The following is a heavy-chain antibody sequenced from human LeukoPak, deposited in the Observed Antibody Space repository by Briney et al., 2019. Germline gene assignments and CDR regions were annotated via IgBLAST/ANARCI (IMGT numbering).Heavy chain of an antibody. D-gene: IGHD5-12*01. Sequence: ASVKVSCKASGYTFTSYDINWLRQATGQGLEWMGWMNPNSGNTGYAQEFQGRVTMTRNTSMSTAYMELSSLRSEDTAVYYCAIRTPVDIVATLGERVKKGLDYWGQGTLVTVSS. CDR2: MNPNSGNT. CDR3: AIRTPVDIVATLGERVKKGLDY. J-gene: IGHJ4*02. V-gene: IGHV1-8*01. CDR1: GYTFTSYD.